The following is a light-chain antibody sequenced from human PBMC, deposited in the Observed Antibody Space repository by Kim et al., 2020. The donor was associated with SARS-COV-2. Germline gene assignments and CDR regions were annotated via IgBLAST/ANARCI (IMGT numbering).Light chain of an antibody. J-gene: IGKJ1*01. CDR2: AAS. V-gene: IGKV1-39*01. CDR1: QSISTY. CDR3: QQSYSTPRT. Sequence: DIQMTQSPSSLSASVGDRVTITCRASQSISTYLNWYQQKPGKAPKLLMYAASTLQRGVPSRFSGSGSGTNFTLSISSLQAEDFATYYCQQSYSTPRTFGQGTKVEIK.